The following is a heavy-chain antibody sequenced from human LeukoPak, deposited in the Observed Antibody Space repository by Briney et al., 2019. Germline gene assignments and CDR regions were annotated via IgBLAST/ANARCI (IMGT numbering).Heavy chain of an antibody. CDR1: GFTFGDYA. J-gene: IGHJ4*02. V-gene: IGHV3-11*04. CDR2: ISSSGSTI. Sequence: GGSLRLSCTASGFTFGDYAMSWIRQAPGKGLEWVSYISSSGSTIYYADSVKGRFTISRDNAKNSLYLQMNSLRAEDTAVYYCARAKPGYSSSWFDYWGQGTLVTVSS. CDR3: ARAKPGYSSSWFDY. D-gene: IGHD6-13*01.